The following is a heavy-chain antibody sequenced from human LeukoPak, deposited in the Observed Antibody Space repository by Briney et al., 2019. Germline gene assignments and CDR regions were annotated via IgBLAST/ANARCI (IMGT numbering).Heavy chain of an antibody. D-gene: IGHD3-22*01. CDR3: ARNNYYDSSGYDY. J-gene: IGHJ4*02. CDR1: GFTFSDYY. V-gene: IGHV3-11*04. CDR2: ISSSGSTI. Sequence: GGSLRLSCAASGFTFSDYYMSWIRQAPGKGLEWVSYISSSGSTISYADSVKGRFTISRDNAKNSVYLQMNSLRAEDTAVYYCARNNYYDSSGYDYWGQGTLVTVSS.